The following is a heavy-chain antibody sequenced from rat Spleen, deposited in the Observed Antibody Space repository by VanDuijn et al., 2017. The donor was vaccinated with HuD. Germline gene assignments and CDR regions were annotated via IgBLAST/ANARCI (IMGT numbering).Heavy chain of an antibody. CDR3: ARQGTQGYWYFDF. CDR2: ITTGGGNT. V-gene: IGHV5-25*01. CDR1: RFTFRDYY. Sequence: EVQLVESGGGLVQPGRSMILSCAASRFTFRDYYMAWVRQAPTKGLEWVASITTGGGNTYYRDSVKGRFTISRDNAKSTLYLQMDSLRSEDTATYYGARQGTQGYWYFDFWGPGTMVTVSS. J-gene: IGHJ1*01.